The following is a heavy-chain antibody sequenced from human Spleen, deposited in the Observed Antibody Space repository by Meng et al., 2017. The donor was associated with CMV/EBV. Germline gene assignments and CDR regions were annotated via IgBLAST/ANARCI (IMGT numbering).Heavy chain of an antibody. D-gene: IGHD1-26*01. CDR2: IYPGDSDT. V-gene: IGHV5-51*01. J-gene: IGHJ4*02. CDR1: GYSFTSYW. CDR3: VRDDSGSYFGN. Sequence: GESLKISCKGSGYSFTSYWIGWVRQTPGKGLEWMGIIYPGDSDTRYSPSFQGQVTISADKSINTAYLQWYSLEASDSATYYCVRDDSGSYFGNWGQGTVVTVSS.